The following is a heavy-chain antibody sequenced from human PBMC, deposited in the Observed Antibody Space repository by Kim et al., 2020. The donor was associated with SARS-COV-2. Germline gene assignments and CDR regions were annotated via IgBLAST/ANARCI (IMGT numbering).Heavy chain of an antibody. Sequence: YAEPVKRRLTIPRDNSKNTVYLQLHSLRSEDTAVYYSARLAYSNFLGGMDVWGQGTTVTVSS. V-gene: IGHV3-33*01. J-gene: IGHJ6*02. D-gene: IGHD4-4*01. CDR3: ARLAYSNFLGGMDV.